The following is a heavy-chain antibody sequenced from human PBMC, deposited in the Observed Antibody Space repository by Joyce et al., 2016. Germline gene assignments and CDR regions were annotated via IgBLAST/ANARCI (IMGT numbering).Heavy chain of an antibody. V-gene: IGHV3-23*01. J-gene: IGHJ3*01. CDR2: SSGRDTTT. Sequence: EVQLLESGGGLVQPGGSLRLSCTTSGFTFTIYAMSWVRQAPGKGLEWVSGSSGRDTTTYHADSVKGRFTISRDKSKDTLYLQMNSLRVEDTAVYYCARDFSAYGAGLGAFSVWGHGTLVTVSS. CDR1: GFTFTIYA. CDR3: ARDFSAYGAGLGAFSV. D-gene: IGHD4/OR15-4a*01.